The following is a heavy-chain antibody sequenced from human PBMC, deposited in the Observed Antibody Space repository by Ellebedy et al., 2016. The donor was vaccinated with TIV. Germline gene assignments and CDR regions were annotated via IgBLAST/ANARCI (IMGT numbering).Heavy chain of an antibody. V-gene: IGHV3-66*01. J-gene: IGHJ6*02. Sequence: PGGSLRLSCAASGFTVSSNYMSWLRQAPGKGLEWVSVIFSGGSTYHADSVNDRFIISRDNSKNTLFLQMNNLRAEDTAVYYCATITIFGVVRGVWDVWGPGTTVTVSS. CDR3: ATITIFGVVRGVWDV. CDR1: GFTVSSNY. D-gene: IGHD3-3*01. CDR2: IFSGGST.